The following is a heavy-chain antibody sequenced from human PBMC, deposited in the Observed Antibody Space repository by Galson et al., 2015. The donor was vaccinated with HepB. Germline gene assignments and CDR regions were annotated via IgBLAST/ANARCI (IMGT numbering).Heavy chain of an antibody. D-gene: IGHD2-15*01. CDR3: AKEHLGYCSGGSCYAFDY. Sequence: SLRLSCAASGFTFSSYGMHWVRQAPGKGLVWVAVISYDGSNKYYADSVKGRFTISRDNSKNTLYLQMNSLRAEDTAVYYCAKEHLGYCSGGSCYAFDYWGQGTLVTVSS. V-gene: IGHV3-30*18. CDR1: GFTFSSYG. J-gene: IGHJ4*02. CDR2: ISYDGSNK.